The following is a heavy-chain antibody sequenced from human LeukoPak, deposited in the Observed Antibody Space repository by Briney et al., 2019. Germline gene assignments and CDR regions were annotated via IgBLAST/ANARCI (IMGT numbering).Heavy chain of an antibody. D-gene: IGHD6-13*01. CDR1: GFTVSINS. Sequence: GGSLRLSCTVSGFTVSINSMSWVRQAPGKGLEWVSYISSSSSTIYYADSVKGRFTISRDNAKNSLYLQMNSLRAEDTAVYYCARDRIEQQRTLGRSSNYYYYYYMDVWGKGTTVTVSS. CDR2: ISSSSSTI. V-gene: IGHV3-48*01. CDR3: ARDRIEQQRTLGRSSNYYYYYYMDV. J-gene: IGHJ6*03.